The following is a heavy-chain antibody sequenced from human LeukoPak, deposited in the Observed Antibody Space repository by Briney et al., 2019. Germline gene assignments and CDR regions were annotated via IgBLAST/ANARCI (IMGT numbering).Heavy chain of an antibody. CDR1: GFTFSSYA. Sequence: GGSLRLSCAASGFTFSSYAMSWIRQAPGKGLEWVSAITGSGISTYYADSVKVRFTISKDISKNTLYLQMNSLRAEDTAIYYCAKDCGKGAAAFVMNWFDPWGQGTLVSVSS. V-gene: IGHV3-23*01. J-gene: IGHJ5*02. CDR3: AKDCGKGAAAFVMNWFDP. D-gene: IGHD6-13*01. CDR2: ITGSGIST.